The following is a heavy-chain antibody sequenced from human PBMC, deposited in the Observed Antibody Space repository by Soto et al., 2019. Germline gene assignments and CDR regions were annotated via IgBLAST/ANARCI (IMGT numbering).Heavy chain of an antibody. CDR1: GYTFTSYG. CDR2: ISAYNGNT. Sequence: ASVKVSCKASGYTFTSYGISWVRQAPGQGLEWMGWISAYNGNTNYAQKLQGRVTMTTDTSTSTAYMELRSLRSDDTAVYYCARDATAYCSSTSCRANDAFDIWGQGTMVTVSS. V-gene: IGHV1-18*01. CDR3: ARDATAYCSSTSCRANDAFDI. J-gene: IGHJ3*02. D-gene: IGHD2-2*01.